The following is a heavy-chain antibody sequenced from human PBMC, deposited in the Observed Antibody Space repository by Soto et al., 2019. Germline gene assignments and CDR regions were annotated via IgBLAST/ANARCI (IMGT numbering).Heavy chain of an antibody. J-gene: IGHJ5*02. Sequence: QVQLVQSGAEVKKPGSSVKVSCKASGGTFSSYAISWVRQAPGQGLEWMGGIIPIFGTANYAQKFQGRVTITADESTSTAYMELSCLRSEDTAVYYCARVFLPYYDSSGDNWFDPWGQGTLVIVSA. CDR2: IIPIFGTA. CDR3: ARVFLPYYDSSGDNWFDP. CDR1: GGTFSSYA. V-gene: IGHV1-69*01. D-gene: IGHD3-22*01.